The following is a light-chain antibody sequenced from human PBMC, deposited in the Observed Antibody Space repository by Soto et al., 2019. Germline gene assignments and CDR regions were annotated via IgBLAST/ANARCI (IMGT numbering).Light chain of an antibody. CDR1: QTISSTY. Sequence: IGLTQSPGTLSLSKGDIATLSCRASQTISSTYLAWYQQKPGQAPRLLIYAASTRATGIPDRFSGSGSGTDFTLTISRLEPEDFAVYYCQQDGSSPKTFGQGTKVDIK. V-gene: IGKV3-20*01. CDR2: AAS. J-gene: IGKJ1*01. CDR3: QQDGSSPKT.